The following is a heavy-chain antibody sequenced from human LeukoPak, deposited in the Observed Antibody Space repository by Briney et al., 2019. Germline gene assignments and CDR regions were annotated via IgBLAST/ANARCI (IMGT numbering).Heavy chain of an antibody. J-gene: IGHJ6*03. CDR1: RPSFTKAW. D-gene: IGHD3-16*01. CDR3: PTEFGGSSQWLINYYMDV. Sequence: GRCLTLSCAASRPSFTKAWTGWVRHAPGGRLGWVGRIKTKVDGATIGCPAPVKARFPISRQDSKNTLYLQMSSLKTEGTAVYYCPTEFGGSSQWLINYYMDVWGKGTTVTVSS. CDR2: IKTKVDGATI. V-gene: IGHV3-15*01.